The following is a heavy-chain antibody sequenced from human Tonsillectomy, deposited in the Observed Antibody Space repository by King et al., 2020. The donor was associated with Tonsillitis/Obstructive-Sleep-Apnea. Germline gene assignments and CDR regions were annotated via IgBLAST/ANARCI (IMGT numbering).Heavy chain of an antibody. V-gene: IGHV1-18*01. D-gene: IGHD2-15*01. J-gene: IGHJ5*02. CDR1: GYTFTSYG. CDR3: ARDYCSGGRCYSEWFDP. Sequence: VQLVESGAEVKKPGASVKVSCKASGYTFTSYGITWVRQAPGLGLERMGWISAYIGETKYGQKFQGRVAMTTDTSTSTAYMELRSLRSDDTAVYYCARDYCSGGRCYSEWFDPWGQGTLVTVSS. CDR2: ISAYIGET.